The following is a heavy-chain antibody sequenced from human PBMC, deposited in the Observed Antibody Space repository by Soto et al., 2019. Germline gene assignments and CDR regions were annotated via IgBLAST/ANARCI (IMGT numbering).Heavy chain of an antibody. CDR1: GFTFDDYA. V-gene: IGHV3-9*01. Sequence: SLRLSCAASGFTFDDYAMHWVRQAPGKGLEWVSGISWNSGSIGYADSVKGRFTISRDNAKNSLYLQMNSLRAEDTALYYCAKAWDSSGWYYFDYWGQGTLVTVSS. CDR3: AKAWDSSGWYYFDY. CDR2: ISWNSGSI. D-gene: IGHD6-19*01. J-gene: IGHJ4*02.